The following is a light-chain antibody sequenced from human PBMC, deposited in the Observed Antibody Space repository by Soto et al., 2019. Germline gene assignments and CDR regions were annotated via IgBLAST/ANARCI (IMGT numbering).Light chain of an antibody. Sequence: DIVMTQSPLSLPVTPGEPASISCSSSQSLLHINGFNYLDWYLHKPQQSPQRLIYLTSHRASGVPYRFSGSGSGTDFTLRISRVEAEDFGVYYCMQSVQTPLTFGGGTRVEIK. V-gene: IGKV2-28*01. CDR2: LTS. CDR1: QSLLHINGFNY. J-gene: IGKJ4*01. CDR3: MQSVQTPLT.